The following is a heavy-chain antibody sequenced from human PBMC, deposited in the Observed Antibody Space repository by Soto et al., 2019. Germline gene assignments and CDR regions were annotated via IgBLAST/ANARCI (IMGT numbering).Heavy chain of an antibody. D-gene: IGHD6-6*01. CDR1: GYSASHDYY. J-gene: IGHJ2*01. V-gene: IGHV4-38-2*01. CDR2: VYHSGST. Sequence: PSETLSLTCAVSGYSASHDYYWAWIRQPPGKGLEWIGNVYHSGSTYYNPSLKSRLNISLDVSKNQFSLKLSSVTAADTAVYYCAREARTLDWFFDLWGRGTLVTVSS. CDR3: AREARTLDWFFDL.